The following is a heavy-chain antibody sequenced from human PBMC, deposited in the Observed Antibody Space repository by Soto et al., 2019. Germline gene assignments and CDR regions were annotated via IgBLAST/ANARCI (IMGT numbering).Heavy chain of an antibody. J-gene: IGHJ4*02. CDR2: IYYSGST. V-gene: IGHV4-59*01. CDR3: ARVGWGWLHQIDY. CDR1: GGSISSYY. Sequence: SETLSLTCTVSGGSISSYYWSWIRQPPGKGLEWIGYIYYSGSTNYNPSLKSRVTISVDTSKNQFSLKLSSVTAADTAVYYCARVGWGWLHQIDYWGQGTLVTVSS. D-gene: IGHD5-12*01.